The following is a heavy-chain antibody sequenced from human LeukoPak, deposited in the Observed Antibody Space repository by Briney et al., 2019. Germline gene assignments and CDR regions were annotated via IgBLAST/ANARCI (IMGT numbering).Heavy chain of an antibody. CDR2: INSSGGST. CDR1: GYIFTSYN. CDR3: ARTVAGKSNYYYYMDV. Sequence: ASVKVSCKASGYIFTSYNMYWVRQAPGQGLEWMGIINSSGGSTNYAQKFQGRVTMTRNTSISTAYMELSSLRSEDTAVYYCARTVAGKSNYYYYMDVWGKGTTVTISS. V-gene: IGHV1-46*01. J-gene: IGHJ6*03. D-gene: IGHD6-19*01.